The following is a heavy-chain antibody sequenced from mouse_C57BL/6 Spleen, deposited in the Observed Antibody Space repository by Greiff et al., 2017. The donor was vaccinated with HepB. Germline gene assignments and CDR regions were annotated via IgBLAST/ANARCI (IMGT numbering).Heavy chain of an antibody. V-gene: IGHV1-64*01. CDR2: IHPNSGST. J-gene: IGHJ2*01. D-gene: IGHD1-1*01. Sequence: VQLQQPGAELVKPGPSVKLSCKASGYTFTSYWMHWVKQRPGQGLEWIGKIHPNSGSTNYNEKFKSKATLTVDKSSSTAYMQLSSLTSEDSAVYYCAVYYGSSYRNYWGQGTTLTVSS. CDR1: GYTFTSYW. CDR3: AVYYGSSYRNY.